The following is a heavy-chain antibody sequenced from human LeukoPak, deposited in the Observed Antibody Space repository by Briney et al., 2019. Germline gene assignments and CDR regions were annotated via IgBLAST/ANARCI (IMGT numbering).Heavy chain of an antibody. Sequence: ASVKVSCKASGYTFTSYGISWVRQAPGQGLEWMGWISAYNGNTNYAQKLQGRVTMTRNTSISTAYMELSSLRSEDTAVYYCARAPDYSGSYLDYWGQGTLVTVSS. D-gene: IGHD1-26*01. CDR3: ARAPDYSGSYLDY. J-gene: IGHJ4*02. V-gene: IGHV1-18*01. CDR2: ISAYNGNT. CDR1: GYTFTSYG.